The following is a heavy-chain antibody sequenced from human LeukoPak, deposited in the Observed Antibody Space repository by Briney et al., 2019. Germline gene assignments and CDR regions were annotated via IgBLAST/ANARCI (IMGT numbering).Heavy chain of an antibody. V-gene: IGHV1-2*02. D-gene: IGHD3-22*01. J-gene: IGHJ4*02. Sequence: ASVKVSCKGSGYTFTDYYMHRVRQAPGQGLEWMGWIYPNRGGTNYAQKFQGRVTMTRDTSINTAYMELSRLRSDDTAVYYCARAYDGSGNLDYWGQGTLVTVSS. CDR3: ARAYDGSGNLDY. CDR2: IYPNRGGT. CDR1: GYTFTDYY.